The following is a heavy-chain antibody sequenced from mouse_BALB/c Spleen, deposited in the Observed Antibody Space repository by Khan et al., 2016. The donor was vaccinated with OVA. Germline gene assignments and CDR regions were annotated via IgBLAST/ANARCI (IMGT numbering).Heavy chain of an antibody. CDR3: ARSRGPGYDYCFDY. CDR1: GYTFTDYN. D-gene: IGHD2-4*01. V-gene: IGHV1S29*02. Sequence: VQLKESGPELVKPGASVKISCKASGYTFTDYNMHWVKQSHGLSLEWIGYIYPYNGDTGYNQKFKSKATLTVHNSSSTAYIELRSLTFEDSAFSYCARSRGPGYDYCFDYWGQGTTLTVSA. CDR2: IYPYNGDT. J-gene: IGHJ2*01.